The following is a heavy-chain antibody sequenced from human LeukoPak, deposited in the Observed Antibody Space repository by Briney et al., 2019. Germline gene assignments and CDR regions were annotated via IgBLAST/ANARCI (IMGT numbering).Heavy chain of an antibody. D-gene: IGHD3-22*01. CDR3: ARDYYRYYYDSSGYYPAREFDY. CDR1: GYTFTSYY. CDR2: INPNGGST. V-gene: IGHV1-46*01. Sequence: ASVKVSCKASGYTFTSYYMHWVRQAPGQGLEWMGIINPNGGSTSYAQKFQGRVTMTRDTSTSTVYMELSSLRSEDTAVYYCARDYYRYYYDSSGYYPAREFDYWGQGTLVTVSS. J-gene: IGHJ4*02.